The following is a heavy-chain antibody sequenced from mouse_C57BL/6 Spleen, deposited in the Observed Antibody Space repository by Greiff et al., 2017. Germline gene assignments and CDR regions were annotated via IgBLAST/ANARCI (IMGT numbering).Heavy chain of an antibody. Sequence: VQLKESGPELVKPGASVKISCKASGYSFTGYYMHWVKQSHGNILDWIGYIYPYNGVSSYNQKFKGKATLTVDKSSSTAYMELRSLTSEDSAVYYCARAVYDGYLYAMDYWGQGTSVTVSS. CDR3: ARAVYDGYLYAMDY. CDR2: IYPYNGVS. D-gene: IGHD2-3*01. CDR1: GYSFTGYY. V-gene: IGHV1-31*01. J-gene: IGHJ4*01.